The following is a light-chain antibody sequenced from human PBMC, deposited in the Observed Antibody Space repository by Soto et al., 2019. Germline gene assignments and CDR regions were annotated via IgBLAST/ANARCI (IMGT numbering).Light chain of an antibody. CDR1: SSDVGGYNY. CDR3: SSYTSSSTLLI. Sequence: QSALTQPASVSGSPGRSITISCTGTSSDVGGYNYVSWYQQHPGKAPKLMIYDVSNRPSGVSNRFSGSKSGNTASLTISGLQAEDEADYYCSSYTSSSTLLIFGTGTKVTVL. J-gene: IGLJ1*01. CDR2: DVS. V-gene: IGLV2-14*01.